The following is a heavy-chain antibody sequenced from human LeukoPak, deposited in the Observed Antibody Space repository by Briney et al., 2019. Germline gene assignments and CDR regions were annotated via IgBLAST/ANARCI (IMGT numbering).Heavy chain of an antibody. CDR3: ARDADGVVDY. D-gene: IGHD3-10*01. CDR2: ISYDGSNK. Sequence: GRSLRLSCAASGFTFTNYPIHWVRQAPGKGLEWVALISYDGSNKYYADSVKGRFTFSRDNSKNTVYLQMNRLRAEDTAVYYCARDADGVVDYWGQGTLVTVSS. CDR1: GFTFTNYP. J-gene: IGHJ4*02. V-gene: IGHV3-30-3*01.